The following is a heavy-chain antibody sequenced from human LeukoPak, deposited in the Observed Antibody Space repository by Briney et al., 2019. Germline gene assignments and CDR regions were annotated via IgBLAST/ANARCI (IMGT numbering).Heavy chain of an antibody. CDR1: GFTFSSYG. CDR3: ATGIGYDAFDI. V-gene: IGHV3-30*03. J-gene: IGHJ3*02. D-gene: IGHD1-1*01. CDR2: ISYGGSNK. Sequence: GGSLRLSCAASGFTFSSYGMNWVRRAPGKGLEWVAVISYGGSNKYYADSVKGRFTISRDNSKNTLYLQMNSLRADDTAVYYCATGIGYDAFDIWGQGTMVTVSS.